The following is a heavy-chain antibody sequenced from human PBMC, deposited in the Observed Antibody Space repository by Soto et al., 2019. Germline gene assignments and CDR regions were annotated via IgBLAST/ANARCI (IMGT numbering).Heavy chain of an antibody. D-gene: IGHD5-18*01. Sequence: EVQLVESGGGLVKPGGSLRLSCAASGFTFSNAWMSWVRQAPGKGLEWVGRIKSKTDGGTTDYAAPVKGRFTISRDDSKNTLYLQMNRLKTEDTAVYYCTTLLRSYGVREYYFDYWGQGTLVTVSS. CDR1: GFTFSNAW. J-gene: IGHJ4*02. V-gene: IGHV3-15*01. CDR3: TTLLRSYGVREYYFDY. CDR2: IKSKTDGGTT.